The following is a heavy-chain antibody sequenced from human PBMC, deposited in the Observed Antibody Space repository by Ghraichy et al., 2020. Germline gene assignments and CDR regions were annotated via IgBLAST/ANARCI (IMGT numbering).Heavy chain of an antibody. Sequence: GGSLRLSCAASGFTFHSYGIHWVRQAPGKGLERVAFIRYDGGNKYYEDSVKGRFTISRENSENTVNLQMNSLRVDDTAVYYCAKDLFEWQGAGYGMDFWGQGTTVTVSS. CDR1: GFTFHSYG. J-gene: IGHJ6*02. D-gene: IGHD3-3*01. CDR3: AKDLFEWQGAGYGMDF. CDR2: IRYDGGNK. V-gene: IGHV3-30*02.